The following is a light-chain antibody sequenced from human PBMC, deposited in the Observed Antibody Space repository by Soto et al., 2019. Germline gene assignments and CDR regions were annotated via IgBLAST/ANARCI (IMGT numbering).Light chain of an antibody. J-gene: IGKJ1*01. Sequence: EIVMTPSPATLSVSPGERATLSCRASEGVGSILAWYQQKPGQAPRLLIYGASTTAPGIPARFSGSGSGTEFTLTISSLQSEDSAVDHGQQYNDWTRTVGQGTKVDIK. CDR3: QQYNDWTRT. CDR1: EGVGSI. CDR2: GAS. V-gene: IGKV3-15*01.